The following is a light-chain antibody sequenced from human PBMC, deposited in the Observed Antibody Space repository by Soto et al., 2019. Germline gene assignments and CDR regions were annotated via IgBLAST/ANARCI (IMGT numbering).Light chain of an antibody. CDR1: SSNIGSNT. Sequence: QSVLNQPPSASGTPGQGVTISCSGSSSNIGSNTVNWYQQLPGTAPKLLIYSNNQRPSGVPDRFSGSKSGTSASLAISGLQSEDEADYYCAAWDDSLNGHVFGTGTKVTVL. CDR2: SNN. CDR3: AAWDDSLNGHV. J-gene: IGLJ1*01. V-gene: IGLV1-44*01.